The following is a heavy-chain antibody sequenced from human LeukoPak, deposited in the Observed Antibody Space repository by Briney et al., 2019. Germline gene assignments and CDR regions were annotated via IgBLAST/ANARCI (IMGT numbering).Heavy chain of an antibody. D-gene: IGHD5-18*01. CDR2: IKSESVGGAI. V-gene: IGHV3-15*01. J-gene: IGHJ4*02. Sequence: GGSLRLSCVVSGLTFSNAWMTWVRQAPGKGLEWVGRIKSESVGGAIDYAAPVKGRFTISRDDSRNTVYLQMNSLKTEDTAVYYCTSNVDTAKGYYFDYWGQGTLVTVSS. CDR1: GLTFSNAW. CDR3: TSNVDTAKGYYFDY.